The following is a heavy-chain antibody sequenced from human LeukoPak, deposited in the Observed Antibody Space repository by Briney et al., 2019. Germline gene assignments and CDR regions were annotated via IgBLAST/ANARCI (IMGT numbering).Heavy chain of an antibody. D-gene: IGHD1-26*01. CDR2: VNADGGNT. Sequence: PGGSLRLSCAASGFTFDNYRMSWVRQAPGKGLEWVSTVNADGGNTYYADSVKGRFTISRDNSKSTLILQMNSLRVEDTALYYCTKRVKYGGTWDHFADWGQGTLVTLSS. CDR3: TKRVKYGGTWDHFAD. J-gene: IGHJ4*02. V-gene: IGHV3-23*01. CDR1: GFTFDNYR.